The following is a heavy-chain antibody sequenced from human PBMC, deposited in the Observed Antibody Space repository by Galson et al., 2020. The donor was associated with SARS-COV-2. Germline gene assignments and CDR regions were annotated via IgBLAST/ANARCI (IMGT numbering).Heavy chain of an antibody. CDR1: GGSIRSYY. CDR3: ARGLVGATKAWWFDP. V-gene: IGHV4-59*01. CDR2: IYYSGST. J-gene: IGHJ5*02. Sequence: ETSETLSLTCTVSGGSIRSYYWRWIRPPPGKGLEWIGYIYYSGSTNYNPSLKSRVTISVDTSKNQVSLKLSSVTAADTAVYYCARGLVGATKAWWFDPWGQGTLVTVSS. D-gene: IGHD1-26*01.